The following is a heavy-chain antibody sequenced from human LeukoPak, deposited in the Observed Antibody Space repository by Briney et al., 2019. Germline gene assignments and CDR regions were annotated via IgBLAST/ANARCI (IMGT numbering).Heavy chain of an antibody. V-gene: IGHV4-34*01. CDR3: AGGNWNPTSFDY. CDR1: GGSFSGYY. Sequence: PGETLTLTCAVCGGSFSGYYGSWIRQPPGKGREGIGDMNHSGSSNYTPYLKSRVTISVDTSKNQFSMKLSSVTAADTAVYYCAGGNWNPTSFDYWGQGSLVTVSS. D-gene: IGHD1-20*01. CDR2: MNHSGSS. J-gene: IGHJ4*02.